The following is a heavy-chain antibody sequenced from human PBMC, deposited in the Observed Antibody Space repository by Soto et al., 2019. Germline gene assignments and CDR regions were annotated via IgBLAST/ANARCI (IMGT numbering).Heavy chain of an antibody. Sequence: GGSLRLSCAASGFTFSSYAMSWVRQAPGKGLEWVSAISGSGGSTYYADNVKSRFNNSRNNSKKTLYLQMNNLRKEETAVYYCAKTRVYYDILPGYYSCDYWGQGT. CDR3: AKTRVYYDILPGYYSCDY. J-gene: IGHJ4*02. V-gene: IGHV3-23*01. CDR2: ISGSGGST. D-gene: IGHD3-9*01. CDR1: GFTFSSYA.